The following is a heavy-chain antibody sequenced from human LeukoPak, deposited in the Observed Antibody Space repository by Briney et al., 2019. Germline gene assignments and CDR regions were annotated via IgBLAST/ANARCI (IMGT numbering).Heavy chain of an antibody. D-gene: IGHD6-13*01. CDR2: IYYSGST. V-gene: IGHV4-39*01. J-gene: IGHJ4*02. CDR1: GGSISSSSYY. CDR3: ARRVAAAGTGHPRFDY. Sequence: SETLSLTCTVSGGSISSSSYYWGWIRQPPGKGLEWLGSIYYSGSTYYNPSLKSRVTISVDTSKNQFSLKLSSVTAADTAVYYCARRVAAAGTGHPRFDYWGQGTLVTVSS.